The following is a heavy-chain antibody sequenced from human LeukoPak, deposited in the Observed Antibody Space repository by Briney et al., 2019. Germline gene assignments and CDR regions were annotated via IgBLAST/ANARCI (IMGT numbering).Heavy chain of an antibody. CDR1: GFTFSNYS. Sequence: GGSLRLSCAASGFTFSNYSMNWVRQAPGKGLEWVSYISGSSGTIYYADSVKGRFTISRDNGKNSLYLQMNRLRAEDTAVYYCARRSEFGVLYYMDVWGKGTTVTVSS. V-gene: IGHV3-48*01. CDR2: ISGSSGTI. J-gene: IGHJ6*03. CDR3: ARRSEFGVLYYMDV. D-gene: IGHD3-16*01.